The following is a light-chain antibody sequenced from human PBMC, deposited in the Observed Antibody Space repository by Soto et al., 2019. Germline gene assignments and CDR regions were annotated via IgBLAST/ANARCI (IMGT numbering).Light chain of an antibody. J-gene: IGKJ1*01. CDR3: QKYNSYSGT. CDR2: DAS. V-gene: IGKV1-5*01. Sequence: DIQMTQSPSTLSASVGDRVTITCRASQSISSWLAWYQQKPGKAPKLLIYDASSLESGVPSRFSGSGSGTEFTLTISSLQPDDFATYYPQKYNSYSGTFGQRTKV. CDR1: QSISSW.